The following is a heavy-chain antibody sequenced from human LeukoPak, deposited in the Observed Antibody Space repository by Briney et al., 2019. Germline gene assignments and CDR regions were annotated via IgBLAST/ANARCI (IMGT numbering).Heavy chain of an antibody. D-gene: IGHD3-3*01. J-gene: IGHJ6*03. CDR1: GFTFSSYW. CDR2: IKSDGSNT. CDR3: RFLEWLSDYYYMDV. Sequence: GGSLRLSCAASGFTFSSYWMHWVRQAPGKGLVWVSRIKSDGSNTNYADSVKGRFTISRDNAKNTLHLQMNSLRAEDTAVYYCRFLEWLSDYYYMDVWGKGTTVTVSS. V-gene: IGHV3-74*01.